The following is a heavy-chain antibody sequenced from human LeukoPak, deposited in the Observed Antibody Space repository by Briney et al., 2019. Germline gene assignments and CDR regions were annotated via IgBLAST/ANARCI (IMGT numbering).Heavy chain of an antibody. J-gene: IGHJ4*02. V-gene: IGHV1-46*01. Sequence: ASVKVSCKASGYTFTNYYMHWVRQAPGQGLEWMGIINPGGGSTSNAQKFQGRVTMTRDTSTSTVYMELSSLRSEDTAVYYCARAGRQLGGFDYWGQGTLVTVSS. CDR3: ARAGRQLGGFDY. CDR2: INPGGGST. D-gene: IGHD6-6*01. CDR1: GYTFTNYY.